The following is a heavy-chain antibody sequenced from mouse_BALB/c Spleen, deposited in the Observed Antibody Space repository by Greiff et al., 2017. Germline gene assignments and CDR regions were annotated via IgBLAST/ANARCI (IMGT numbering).Heavy chain of an antibody. CDR1: GFTFSSYT. J-gene: IGHJ4*01. CDR3: ARHEDGSSYFYAMDY. CDR2: ISNGGGST. D-gene: IGHD1-1*01. V-gene: IGHV5-12-2*01. Sequence: EVKLMESGGGLVQPGGSLKLSCAASGFTFSSYTMSWVRQTPEKRLEWVAYISNGGGSTYYPDTVKGRFTISRDNAKNTLYLQMSSLKSEDTAMYYCARHEDGSSYFYAMDYWGQGTSVTVSS.